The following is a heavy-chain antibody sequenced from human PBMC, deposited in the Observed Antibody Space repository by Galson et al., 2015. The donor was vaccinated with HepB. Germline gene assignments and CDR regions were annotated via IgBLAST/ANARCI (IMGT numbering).Heavy chain of an antibody. D-gene: IGHD3-22*01. CDR2: IWYDGNKK. CDR3: ARDFYYYDRKDYGAFDI. CDR1: GFTFNDYG. Sequence: SLRLSCAASGFTFNDYGIHWVRQAPGKGLEWLAVIWYDGNKKYNADSVKGRFTISRDNSKNTADLQMNSLRAEDTAVYYCARDFYYYDRKDYGAFDIWGQGAMVTVSS. V-gene: IGHV3-33*01. J-gene: IGHJ3*02.